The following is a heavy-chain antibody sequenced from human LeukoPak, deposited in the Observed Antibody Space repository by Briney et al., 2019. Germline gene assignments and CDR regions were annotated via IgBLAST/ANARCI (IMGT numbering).Heavy chain of an antibody. V-gene: IGHV4-59*08. CDR2: VYKTGHT. Sequence: SETLSLTCTVSDNSISSFYWSWIRQPPGKGLGWMGFVYKTGHTNYNPSLKSRVAISLAGSKSQVSLRLTSVTAADTAVYYCAPHRFGEPHFEYWGRGTLVSVSS. J-gene: IGHJ4*02. CDR1: DNSISSFY. D-gene: IGHD3-10*01. CDR3: APHRFGEPHFEY.